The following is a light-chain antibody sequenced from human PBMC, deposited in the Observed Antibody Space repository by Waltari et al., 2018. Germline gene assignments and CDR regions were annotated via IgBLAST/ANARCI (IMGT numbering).Light chain of an antibody. V-gene: IGKV1-5*03. Sequence: DIQMTQSPSTLSASVGDRVTITCRASQSISSWLAWYQQKPGKAPKLLIYAASTLETGVPSRFSGSGSGTEFTLSISSLQPDDFATYYCQQYNTYHYTFGQGPSWRSN. CDR1: QSISSW. CDR3: QQYNTYHYT. J-gene: IGKJ2*01. CDR2: AAS.